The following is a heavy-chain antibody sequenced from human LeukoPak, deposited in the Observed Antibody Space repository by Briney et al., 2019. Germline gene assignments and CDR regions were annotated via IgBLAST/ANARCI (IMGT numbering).Heavy chain of an antibody. D-gene: IGHD5-12*01. V-gene: IGHV3-21*01. CDR1: GFTFSSYS. CDR3: ARDVDIVATIVADY. CDR2: ISSSSSYI. J-gene: IGHJ4*02. Sequence: GGSLRLSCAASGFTFSSYSMNWVRQAPGKGLEWVSPISSSSSYIYYADSVKGRFTISRDNAKNSLYLQMNSLRAEDTAVYYCARDVDIVATIVADYWGQGTLVTVSS.